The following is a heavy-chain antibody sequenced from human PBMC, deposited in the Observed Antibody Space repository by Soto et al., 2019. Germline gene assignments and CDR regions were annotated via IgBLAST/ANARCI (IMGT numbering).Heavy chain of an antibody. V-gene: IGHV3-72*01. J-gene: IGHJ4*02. CDR3: ARGPPPDCCGDCYGYFDF. D-gene: IGHD2-21*02. CDR2: TRNKANSYTT. Sequence: EVQLVEAGGGLVQPGGSLRLSCAASGFTFSDHYMDWVRQAPGKGLEWVGRTRNKANSYTTEYAASVKGRLTISRDDSKNSMYLQINSLKDDDTTVYYSARGPPPDCCGDCYGYFDFWGQGTLVTVST. CDR1: GFTFSDHY.